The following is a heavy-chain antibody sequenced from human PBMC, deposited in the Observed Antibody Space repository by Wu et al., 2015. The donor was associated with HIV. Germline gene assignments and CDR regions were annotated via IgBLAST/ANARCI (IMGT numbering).Heavy chain of an antibody. V-gene: IGHV1-69*13. CDR3: ARAQDIVVVPAAIVAFDI. CDR1: GYTFTNYY. D-gene: IGHD2-2*02. Sequence: QVQLVQSGAEVKKPGSSVKVSCTTSGYTFTNYYTHWVRQAPGQGLEWMGGIIPIFGTANYAQKFQGRVTITADESTSTAYMELSSLRSEDTAVYYCARAQDIVVVPAAIVAFDIWGQGTMVTVSS. CDR2: IIPIFGTA. J-gene: IGHJ3*02.